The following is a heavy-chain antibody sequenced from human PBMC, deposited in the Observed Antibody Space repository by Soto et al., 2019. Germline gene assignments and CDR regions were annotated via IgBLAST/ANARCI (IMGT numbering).Heavy chain of an antibody. CDR2: FDPEDGET. J-gene: IGHJ3*02. D-gene: IGHD2-15*01. V-gene: IGHV1-24*01. Sequence: QVQLVQSGAEVKKPGASVKVSCKVSGYTLTELSMHWVRQAPGNGLEWMGGFDPEDGETNYAQKCQGRVTMNEDRSTDSAYMELSSLRSEDTAVYYSALSTVNLLLVSAFDIWGQGTMVTVSS. CDR1: GYTLTELS. CDR3: ALSTVNLLLVSAFDI.